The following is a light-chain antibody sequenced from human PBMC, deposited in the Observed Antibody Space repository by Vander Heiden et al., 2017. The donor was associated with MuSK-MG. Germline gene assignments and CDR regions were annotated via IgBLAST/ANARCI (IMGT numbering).Light chain of an antibody. V-gene: IGKV1-12*01. CDR1: QDIRVW. Sequence: DIQMTQSPSSVSASVGDRVTITCRASQDIRVWLAWYQQKPGKAPNLLIYAASSLQSGVPSRFSGSGSGTDFALNISSLQPEDFATYYCQQGNSFPRTFGQGTKVXIK. CDR2: AAS. CDR3: QQGNSFPRT. J-gene: IGKJ1*01.